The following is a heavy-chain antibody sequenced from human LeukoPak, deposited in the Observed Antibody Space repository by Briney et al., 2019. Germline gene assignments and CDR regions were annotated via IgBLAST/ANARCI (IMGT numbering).Heavy chain of an antibody. V-gene: IGHV3-23*01. J-gene: IGHJ4*02. CDR1: GFTFSSYA. CDR2: ISGSGGST. D-gene: IGHD2-2*01. CDR3: AKVYCSSTSCYEGWFDYYFDY. Sequence: PGGSLRLSCAASGFTFSSYAMSWVRQAPGKGLEWVSAISGSGGSTYYADSVNGRFTISRDNSKNTLYLQMNSLRAEDTAVYYCAKVYCSSTSCYEGWFDYYFDYWGQGTLVTVSS.